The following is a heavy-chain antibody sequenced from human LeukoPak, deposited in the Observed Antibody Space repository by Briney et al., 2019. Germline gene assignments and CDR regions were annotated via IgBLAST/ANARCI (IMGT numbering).Heavy chain of an antibody. J-gene: IGHJ3*02. CDR1: GFTFSNYW. CDR2: INSDGRIT. V-gene: IGHV3-74*01. CDR3: AREVDDSSSDAFDI. D-gene: IGHD3-22*01. Sequence: QTGGSLRLSCAASGFTFSNYWMHWVRQAPGKGLVWVSHINSDGRITSYADSVKGRFTISRDNAENRLYLQMNSLRAEDTAVYYCAREVDDSSSDAFDIWGQGTMVTVSS.